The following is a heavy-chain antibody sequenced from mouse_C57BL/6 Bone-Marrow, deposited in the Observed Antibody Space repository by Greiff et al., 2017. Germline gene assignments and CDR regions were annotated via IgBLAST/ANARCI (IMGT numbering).Heavy chain of an antibody. D-gene: IGHD2-4*01. CDR3: ARDYDFAY. Sequence: VQLQQPGAELVRPGTSVKLSCKASGYTFTSYWMHWVKQRPGQGLEWIGVIDPSDSYTSYNQKFKGKATLTVDTSSSTAYMQLSSLTSEDSAVYYCARDYDFAYWGQGTLVTVSA. V-gene: IGHV1-59*01. CDR2: IDPSDSYT. J-gene: IGHJ3*01. CDR1: GYTFTSYW.